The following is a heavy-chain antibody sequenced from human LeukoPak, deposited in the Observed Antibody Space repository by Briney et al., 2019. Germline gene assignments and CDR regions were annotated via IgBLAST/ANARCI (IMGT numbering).Heavy chain of an antibody. Sequence: SETLSLTCTVSGGSISSYYWSWLRQPAGKGLEWIGRVYTSGSTTYNPSLKSRVTMSVDTSKNQFSLNLRSVTAADTAVYYCASSIFGVVPPAYWGQGTLVTVSS. V-gene: IGHV4-4*07. CDR1: GGSISSYY. J-gene: IGHJ4*02. CDR2: VYTSGST. CDR3: ASSIFGVVPPAY. D-gene: IGHD3-3*01.